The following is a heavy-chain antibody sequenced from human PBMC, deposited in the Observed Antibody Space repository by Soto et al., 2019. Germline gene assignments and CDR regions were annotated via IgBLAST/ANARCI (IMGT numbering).Heavy chain of an antibody. CDR3: ARGGHDFWSGPFDY. CDR2: IDSSGCT. CDR1: GGSISTYY. Sequence: QGQLQESGPGLVKPSETLSLTCSVSGGSISTYYCNWIRQPAGKGLEWIGRIDSSGCTNYSPSLTSRATMSVDTSKNQFSLKLTSVSAADTAVYYCARGGHDFWSGPFDYWGQGTLATVSS. J-gene: IGHJ4*02. V-gene: IGHV4-4*07. D-gene: IGHD3-3*01.